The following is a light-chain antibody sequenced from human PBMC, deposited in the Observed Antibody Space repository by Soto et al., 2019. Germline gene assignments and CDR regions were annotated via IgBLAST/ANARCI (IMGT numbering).Light chain of an antibody. Sequence: DIQMTQSPSSVSASVGDRVTITCRASQGISSWLAWYQQKPGKAPKLLIFAASSLQSGVPSRFSXSXSGTDXTLTIXSXXXXXXXTYYCQQANSFPLTFGGGTKVEIK. V-gene: IGKV1D-12*01. CDR1: QGISSW. J-gene: IGKJ4*01. CDR3: QQANSFPLT. CDR2: AAS.